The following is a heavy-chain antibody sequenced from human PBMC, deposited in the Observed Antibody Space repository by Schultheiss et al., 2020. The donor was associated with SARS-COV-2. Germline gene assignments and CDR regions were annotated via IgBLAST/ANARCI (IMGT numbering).Heavy chain of an antibody. V-gene: IGHV3-33*01. D-gene: IGHD1-26*01. J-gene: IGHJ4*02. CDR2: IWYDGSNK. CDR3: AREMGAGFEPPDY. Sequence: GGSLRLSCAASGFTFSSYGMHWVRQAPGKGLEWVAVIWYDGSNKYYADSVKGRFTISRDNSKNTLYLQMNSLRAEDTAVYYCAREMGAGFEPPDYWGQGTLVTVSS. CDR1: GFTFSSYG.